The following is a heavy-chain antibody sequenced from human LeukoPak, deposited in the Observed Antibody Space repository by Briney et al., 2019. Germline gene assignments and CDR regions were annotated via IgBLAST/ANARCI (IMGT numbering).Heavy chain of an antibody. CDR1: GYTFTSYD. Sequence: ASVKVSCKASGYTFTSYDINWVRQATGQGLEWMGWINPSSGGTNYAQKFQGRVIITRDTSISTAYMELSRLRSDDTAVYYCAKHLEYCSGGSCRAFDYWGQGTLVTVSS. V-gene: IGHV1-2*02. CDR3: AKHLEYCSGGSCRAFDY. D-gene: IGHD2-15*01. CDR2: INPSSGGT. J-gene: IGHJ4*02.